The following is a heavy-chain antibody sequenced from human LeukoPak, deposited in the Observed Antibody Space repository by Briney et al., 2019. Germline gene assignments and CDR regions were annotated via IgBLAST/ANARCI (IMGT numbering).Heavy chain of an antibody. D-gene: IGHD3-10*01. V-gene: IGHV4-34*01. Sequence: SETLSLTCAVYGGSFSGYYWSWIRQPPGKGLEWIGEINHSGSTNYNPSLKSRVTISVDTSKNQFSLKLSSVTAADTAVYYCARQSGSGTSYYYYGMDVWGQGTTVTVSS. CDR3: ARQSGSGTSYYYYGMDV. CDR1: GGSFSGYY. CDR2: INHSGST. J-gene: IGHJ6*02.